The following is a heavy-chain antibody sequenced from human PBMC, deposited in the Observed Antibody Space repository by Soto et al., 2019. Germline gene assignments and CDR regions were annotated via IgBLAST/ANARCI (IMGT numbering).Heavy chain of an antibody. CDR1: GASFNDYY. CDR2: INHTGHT. Sequence: SETLSLTCAVYGASFNDYYWSWIRQPPGEGLEWIGEINHTGHTNYNPSLKGRFTISRDNAKNTLYLQMNSLRVEDTAMYYCGTVFEHWGQGIPVTVSS. CDR3: GTVFEH. V-gene: IGHV4-34*01. J-gene: IGHJ4*02.